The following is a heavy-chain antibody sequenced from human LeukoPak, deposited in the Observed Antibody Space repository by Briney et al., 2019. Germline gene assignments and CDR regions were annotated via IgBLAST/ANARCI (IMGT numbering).Heavy chain of an antibody. Sequence: ASVKVSCKASGYTFNNHYMYWVRQAPGQGLEWMGWISAHNGNTNYAQKFQGRVTLTTDTSTSTAYMELRSLRSDDTAVYYCARDGELYSGSKGLFDIWGQGTMVTVSS. V-gene: IGHV1-18*01. CDR2: ISAHNGNT. CDR1: GYTFNNHY. J-gene: IGHJ3*02. D-gene: IGHD1-26*01. CDR3: ARDGELYSGSKGLFDI.